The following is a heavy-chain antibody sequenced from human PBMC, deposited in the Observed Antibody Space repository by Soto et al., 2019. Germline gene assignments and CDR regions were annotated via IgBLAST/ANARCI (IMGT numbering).Heavy chain of an antibody. CDR1: GGPFSGYY. J-gene: IGHJ6*02. CDR2: INHSGST. V-gene: IGHV4-34*01. D-gene: IGHD6-6*01. CDR3: ARGGIAARQSHLWSDYYYGMDV. Sequence: PSETLSLTCAVYGGPFSGYYWSWIRQPPGKGLEWIGEINHSGSTNYNPSLKSRVTISVDTSKNQFSLKLSSVTAADTAVYYCARGGIAARQSHLWSDYYYGMDVWGQGTTVTVSS.